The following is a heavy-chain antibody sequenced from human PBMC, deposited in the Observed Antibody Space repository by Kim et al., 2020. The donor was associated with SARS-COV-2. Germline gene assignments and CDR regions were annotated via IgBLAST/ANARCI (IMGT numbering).Heavy chain of an antibody. CDR1: GFTFSSHV. D-gene: IGHD1-26*01. CDR2: ISYEGSTQ. Sequence: GGSLRLSCAACGFTFSSHVMHWVRQAPGKGLEWVALISYEGSTQKYTDSVKGRFTVSRDNSKNTLFLQMNSLRPEDTAVYYCARNLVGDTDLGPWGQGTLFTVSS. CDR3: ARNLVGDTDLGP. J-gene: IGHJ5*02. V-gene: IGHV3-30*03.